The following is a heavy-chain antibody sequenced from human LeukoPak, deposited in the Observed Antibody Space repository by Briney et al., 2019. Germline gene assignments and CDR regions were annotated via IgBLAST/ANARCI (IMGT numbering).Heavy chain of an antibody. Sequence: ASVKVSCKASGYTFTSYGISWVRQAPGQGLEWMGWISAYNGNTNYAQKLQGRVTMTTDTSTSTAYMELRSLRSDDTAVYYCARELRYFDWFELDYWGQGTLVTVSS. CDR3: ARELRYFDWFELDY. CDR1: GYTFTSYG. D-gene: IGHD3-9*01. CDR2: ISAYNGNT. V-gene: IGHV1-18*01. J-gene: IGHJ4*02.